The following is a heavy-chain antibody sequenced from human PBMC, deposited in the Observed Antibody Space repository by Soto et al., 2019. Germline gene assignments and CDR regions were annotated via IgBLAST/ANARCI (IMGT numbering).Heavy chain of an antibody. CDR2: IDPTDSYN. V-gene: IGHV5-10-1*01. D-gene: IGHD6-13*01. J-gene: IGHJ5*02. CDR3: ARGYGSSWYWLDT. Sequence: PGESLKISCKGAGYSCSIYWSNWVRQMPGKGREWMGRIDPTDSYNNYSPSFQGHVTISADKSISTAYLQWSSLKASDTAMYYCARGYGSSWYWLDTWGQGALVTVPS. CDR1: GYSCSIYW.